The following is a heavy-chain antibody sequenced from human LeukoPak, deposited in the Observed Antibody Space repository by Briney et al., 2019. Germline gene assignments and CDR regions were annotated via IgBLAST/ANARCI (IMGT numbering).Heavy chain of an antibody. CDR1: GYTFTSCD. CDR2: RNPNSGNT. Sequence: ASVKVSCKASGYTFTSCDINWVRQATGQGLEWMGWRNPNSGNTGYAQKFQGRVTMTRNTSISTAYMELSSLRSEDTAVYYCARAGQDFWSGYRWFDPWGQGTLVTVSS. CDR3: ARAGQDFWSGYRWFDP. V-gene: IGHV1-8*01. J-gene: IGHJ5*02. D-gene: IGHD3-3*01.